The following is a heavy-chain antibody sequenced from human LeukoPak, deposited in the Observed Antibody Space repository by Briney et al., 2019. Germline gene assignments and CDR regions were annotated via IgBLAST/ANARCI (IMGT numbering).Heavy chain of an antibody. J-gene: IGHJ3*02. CDR3: ARSSRDGYNYDAFDI. D-gene: IGHD5-24*01. CDR2: IYPGDSDT. Sequence: RGESLKISCKGSGYSFTSYWIGWVRQMPGKGLEWMGIIYPGDSDTRYSPSFQGQVTISADKSISTAYLQWSSLKASDTAMYYCARSSRDGYNYDAFDIWGQGTMVTVSS. CDR1: GYSFTSYW. V-gene: IGHV5-51*01.